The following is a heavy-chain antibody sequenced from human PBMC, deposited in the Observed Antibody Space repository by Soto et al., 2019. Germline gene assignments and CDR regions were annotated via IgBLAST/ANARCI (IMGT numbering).Heavy chain of an antibody. CDR2: VNPGGIT. CDR3: GRVVIKMAIQSIVS. Sequence: PSETLSLTCAVYGGSLSGYYWTWIRQPPGKGLEWIGEVNPGGITNYSPSVKSRLTISLDTSKKQASLEMTSVTAADTAVYYCGRVVIKMAIQSIVSWGPGTLVTVSS. D-gene: IGHD2-15*01. V-gene: IGHV4-34*01. CDR1: GGSLSGYY. J-gene: IGHJ4*02.